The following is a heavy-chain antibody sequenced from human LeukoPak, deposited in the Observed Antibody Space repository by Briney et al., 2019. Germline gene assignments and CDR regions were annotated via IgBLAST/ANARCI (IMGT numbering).Heavy chain of an antibody. J-gene: IGHJ4*02. D-gene: IGHD2-15*01. CDR3: ARDCSGGSCYSGYDY. CDR1: GYTFTSYL. Sequence: ASVKVACKASGYTFTSYLIHWVRQAPGQGLEWVGRINPNSGGTNYAQKFQGRVTMTRDTSISTAYMELSRLRSDDTAVYYCARDCSGGSCYSGYDYWGQGTLVTVSS. V-gene: IGHV1-2*06. CDR2: INPNSGGT.